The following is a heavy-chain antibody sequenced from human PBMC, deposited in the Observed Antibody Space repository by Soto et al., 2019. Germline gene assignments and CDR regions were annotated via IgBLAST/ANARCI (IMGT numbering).Heavy chain of an antibody. D-gene: IGHD6-19*01. J-gene: IGHJ6*02. CDR3: ARIWYSSGWYFHYGMDV. CDR2: IFSNDEK. CDR1: GFSLSSAGMG. Sequence: SGPTLVNPTEPVTLTCTVSGFSLSSAGMGVSWIRQPPGKALEWLAHIFSNDEKSYSIFLKNRVTISKDTSQSQVVLTMTNMDPVDTATYYCARIWYSSGWYFHYGMDVWGQGTTVTVSS. V-gene: IGHV2-26*01.